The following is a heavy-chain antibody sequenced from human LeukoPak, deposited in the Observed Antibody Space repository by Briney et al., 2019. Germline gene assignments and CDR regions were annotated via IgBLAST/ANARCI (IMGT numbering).Heavy chain of an antibody. CDR3: ARESNYDSGYGFSAPDY. V-gene: IGHV7-4-1*02. J-gene: IGHJ4*02. D-gene: IGHD5-12*01. CDR2: INTNTGNP. Sequence: APVKVSCKASGYTFTSNAMNWVRQAPGQGLEWMGWINTNTGNPTYAQGFTGRFVFSLDTSVSTAYLQISSLKAEDTAVYYCARESNYDSGYGFSAPDYWGQGTLVTVSS. CDR1: GYTFTSNA.